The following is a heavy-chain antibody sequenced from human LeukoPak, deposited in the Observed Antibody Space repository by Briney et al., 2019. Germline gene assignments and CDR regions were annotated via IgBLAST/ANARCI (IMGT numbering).Heavy chain of an antibody. CDR1: GFTFSSYG. J-gene: IGHJ3*02. D-gene: IGHD2-2*02. CDR2: IRYDGSNK. CDR3: AKDKEGIVVVPAAIGSAFDI. V-gene: IGHV3-30*02. Sequence: GGSLRLSCAASGFTFSSYGMHWVRQTPGKGLEWVAFIRYDGSNKYYADSVKGRFTISRDNSKNTLYLQMNSLRAEDTAVYYCAKDKEGIVVVPAAIGSAFDIWGQGTMVTVSS.